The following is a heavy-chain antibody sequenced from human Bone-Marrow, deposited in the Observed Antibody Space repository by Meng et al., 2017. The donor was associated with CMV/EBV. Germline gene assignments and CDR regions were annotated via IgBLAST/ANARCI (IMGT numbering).Heavy chain of an antibody. Sequence: GGSLRLSCAASGFTFEDYAMHWVRQAPGKGLEWVSGIRWNSGAIGYADSVKGRFTISRDNAKNSLYLQMNSLRAEDMALYYCARGRWFEELLGWFDPWGQGTLVTVSS. CDR1: GFTFEDYA. CDR2: IRWNSGAI. J-gene: IGHJ5*02. V-gene: IGHV3-9*03. D-gene: IGHD3-10*01. CDR3: ARGRWFEELLGWFDP.